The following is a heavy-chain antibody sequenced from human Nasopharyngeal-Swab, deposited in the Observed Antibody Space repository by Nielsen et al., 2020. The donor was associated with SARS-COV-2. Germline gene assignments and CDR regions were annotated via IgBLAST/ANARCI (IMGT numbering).Heavy chain of an antibody. V-gene: IGHV3-7*01. CDR2: IKQDGSEK. J-gene: IGHJ6*02. D-gene: IGHD4-17*01. CDR3: ARDWGDYTMSYYYYGMDV. Sequence: GESLKISCAASGFTFSSYWMSWVRQAPGKGLEWVANIKQDGSEKYYVDSVKGRFTISRDNAKNSLYLQMNSLRAEDTAVYYCARDWGDYTMSYYYYGMDVWGQGTTVTVSS. CDR1: GFTFSSYW.